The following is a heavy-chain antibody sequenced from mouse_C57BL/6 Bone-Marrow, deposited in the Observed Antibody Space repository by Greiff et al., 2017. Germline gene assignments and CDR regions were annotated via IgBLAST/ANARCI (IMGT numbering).Heavy chain of an antibody. CDR1: GYKFTDYE. D-gene: IGHD3-2*02. J-gene: IGHJ3*01. CDR3: TSSGELRLPFAY. Sequence: VQLQESGAELVRPGASVTLSCKASGYKFTDYEMHWVKQTPVHGLEWIGAIDPETGGTAYNQKFKGKAILTADKSSSTAYMELRSLTSEDSAVYYCTSSGELRLPFAYWGQGALVTVSA. V-gene: IGHV1-15*01. CDR2: IDPETGGT.